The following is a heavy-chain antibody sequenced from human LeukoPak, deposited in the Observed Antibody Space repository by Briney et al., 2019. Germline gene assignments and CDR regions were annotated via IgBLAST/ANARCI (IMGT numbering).Heavy chain of an antibody. Sequence: PSETLSLTCAVYGGSFSGYYWSWIRQPPGKGLEWIGEINHSGSTNYNPSLKSRVTISVDTSKNQFSLKLSSVTAADTAVYYCARDRTPFDPWGQGTLVTVSS. CDR3: ARDRTPFDP. CDR1: GGSFSGYY. CDR2: INHSGST. J-gene: IGHJ5*02. D-gene: IGHD1-1*01. V-gene: IGHV4-34*01.